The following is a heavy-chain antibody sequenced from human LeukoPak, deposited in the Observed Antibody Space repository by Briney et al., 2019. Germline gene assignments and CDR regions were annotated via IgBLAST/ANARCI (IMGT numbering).Heavy chain of an antibody. Sequence: GASVKVSCKASGYTFTGYYMHWVRQAPGQGLEWMGWINPNSGGTNYAQKFQGRVTITADKSTSTAYMELSSLRSEDTAVYYCARGPYGDYVWPSDYWGQGTLVTVSS. CDR3: ARGPYGDYVWPSDY. CDR1: GYTFTGYY. J-gene: IGHJ4*02. V-gene: IGHV1-2*02. CDR2: INPNSGGT. D-gene: IGHD4-17*01.